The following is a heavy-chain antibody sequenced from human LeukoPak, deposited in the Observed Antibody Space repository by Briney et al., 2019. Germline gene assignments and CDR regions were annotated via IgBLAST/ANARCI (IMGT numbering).Heavy chain of an antibody. J-gene: IGHJ4*02. V-gene: IGHV3-7*04. CDR2: IKQDGSEK. CDR3: ARATYFYASSGDYY. Sequence: GGSLRLSCATFGFTFSNFWMSWVRQAPGKGLEWVANIKQDGSEKYYVDSVKGRFTISRDNAKNSLYLQMNSLRAKDTAVYYCARATYFYASSGDYYWGQGTLVTVSS. CDR1: GFTFSNFW. D-gene: IGHD3-22*01.